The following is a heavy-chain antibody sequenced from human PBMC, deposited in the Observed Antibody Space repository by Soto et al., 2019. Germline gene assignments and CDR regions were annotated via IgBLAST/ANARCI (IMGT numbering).Heavy chain of an antibody. J-gene: IGHJ4*02. V-gene: IGHV3-23*01. D-gene: IGHD3-16*02. CDR2: ISGSGGST. CDR1: GFTFSSYA. CDR3: AKVGAYVRSWGSYLPYYFDY. Sequence: EVQLLESGGGLVQPGGSMRLSCAASGFTFSSYAMSWVRQAPGKGLEWVSAISGSGGSTYYADSVKGRFTISRDNAKNTLYLPMNRLRADDTAVYYCAKVGAYVRSWGSYLPYYFDYWGQGTLVTVCS.